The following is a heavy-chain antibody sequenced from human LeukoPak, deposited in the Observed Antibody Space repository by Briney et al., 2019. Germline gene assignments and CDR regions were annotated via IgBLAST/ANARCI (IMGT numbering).Heavy chain of an antibody. Sequence: PSQTLSLTCTVSGGSISSGSYYWSWIRQPAGKGLEWIGRIYTSGSTNYNPSLKSRVTISVDTSKNQFSLKLSSVTAADTAVYYCARVGYSYGILAWDYFDYWGQGTLVTVSS. CDR2: IYTSGST. CDR3: ARVGYSYGILAWDYFDY. V-gene: IGHV4-61*02. CDR1: GGSISSGSYY. D-gene: IGHD5-18*01. J-gene: IGHJ4*02.